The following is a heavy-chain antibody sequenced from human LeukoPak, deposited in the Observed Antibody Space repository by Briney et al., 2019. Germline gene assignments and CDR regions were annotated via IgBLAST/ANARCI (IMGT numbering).Heavy chain of an antibody. CDR1: GYSFTSYW. V-gene: IGHV5-51*01. D-gene: IGHD2-15*01. Sequence: GESLKISCKGSGYSFTSYWIGWVRQMPGKGLEWMGIIHPPDSDTRYSPSLQGQVTISADKSINTAYLQWNSLKASDTAMYYCARWGGYCTGGSCYPLYYFDSWGQGTLVTVSS. CDR2: IHPPDSDT. J-gene: IGHJ4*02. CDR3: ARWGGYCTGGSCYPLYYFDS.